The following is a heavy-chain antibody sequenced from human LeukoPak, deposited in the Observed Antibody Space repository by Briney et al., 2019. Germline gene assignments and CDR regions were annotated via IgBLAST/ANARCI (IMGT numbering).Heavy chain of an antibody. J-gene: IGHJ4*02. CDR3: ASQRYDFLFDY. D-gene: IGHD3-3*01. V-gene: IGHV3-21*01. CDR2: ISSSSSYI. CDR1: GFTFSSYS. Sequence: GGSLRLSCAASGFTFSSYSMSWVRQAPGKGLEWVSSISSSSSYIYYADSVKGRFTISRDNAKNSLYLQMNSLRAEDTAVYYCASQRYDFLFDYWGQGTLVTVSS.